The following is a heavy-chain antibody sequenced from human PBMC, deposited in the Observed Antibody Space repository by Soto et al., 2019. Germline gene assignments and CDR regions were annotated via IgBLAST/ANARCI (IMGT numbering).Heavy chain of an antibody. D-gene: IGHD6-13*01. Sequence: GSLRLSCLASGLTFSSYAMHWVRQAPGKGLEWVAVISYDGSKKYNADSVKGRFTISRDNSKNPLYLQMNSLGAEDTAVYYCARDRQYTSSWLDYWGQGTLVTVSS. J-gene: IGHJ4*02. CDR1: GLTFSSYA. V-gene: IGHV3-30-3*01. CDR3: ARDRQYTSSWLDY. CDR2: ISYDGSKK.